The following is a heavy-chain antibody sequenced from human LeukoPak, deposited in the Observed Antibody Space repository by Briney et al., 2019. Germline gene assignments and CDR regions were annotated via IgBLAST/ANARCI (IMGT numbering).Heavy chain of an antibody. CDR3: ARDYDI. V-gene: IGHV3-7*01. D-gene: IGHD3-3*01. J-gene: IGHJ3*02. CDR1: GFRFSRYW. CDR2: IKEDGSDK. Sequence: GGSLRLSCAASGFRFSRYWMSWVRQAPGEGLEWVANIKEDGSDKYYVESVKGRFTISRDNAKNSLYLQMTSLRVDDTAMYYCARDYDIWGQGTMVAVSS.